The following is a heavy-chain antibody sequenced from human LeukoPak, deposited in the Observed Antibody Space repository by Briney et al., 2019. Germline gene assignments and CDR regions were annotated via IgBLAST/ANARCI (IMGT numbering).Heavy chain of an antibody. CDR1: GGSFSGYY. Sequence: SETLSLTCAVYGGSFSGYYWGWIRQPPGKGLEWIGEINRGGDTNYNSSLKSRVTISVDTSKNQFSLQLSSVTPEDTAVYYCARDPVGGSTIFDYWGQGTLVTVSS. V-gene: IGHV4-34*01. J-gene: IGHJ4*02. D-gene: IGHD1-26*01. CDR2: INRGGDT. CDR3: ARDPVGGSTIFDY.